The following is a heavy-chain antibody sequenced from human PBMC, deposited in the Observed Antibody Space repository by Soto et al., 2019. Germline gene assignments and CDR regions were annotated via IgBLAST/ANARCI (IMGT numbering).Heavy chain of an antibody. Sequence: QVQLQESGPGLVKPSQTLSLTCTVSGGSISSGDYYWSWIRQPPGKGLEWIGYIYYSGSTYYNPSLKSRVNISVDTSKNQFSLKLSSVTAADTAVYYCARITGTSPANYYGMDVWGQGTTVTVSS. CDR1: GGSISSGDYY. V-gene: IGHV4-30-4*01. J-gene: IGHJ6*02. CDR3: ARITGTSPANYYGMDV. CDR2: IYYSGST. D-gene: IGHD1-7*01.